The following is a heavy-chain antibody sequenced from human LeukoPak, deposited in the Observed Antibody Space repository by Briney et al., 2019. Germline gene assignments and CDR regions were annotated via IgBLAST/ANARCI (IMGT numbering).Heavy chain of an antibody. CDR3: AREHSGNYHGHY. CDR2: IIPILGIA. D-gene: IGHD1-26*01. CDR1: GGAFISYT. Sequence: SVKVSCKASGGAFISYTISWVRQAPGQGLEWMGKIIPILGIANYAQNLQGRVTITADKSTSTAYMELSSLRSGDTAVYYCAREHSGNYHGHYWGQGTLVTVSS. J-gene: IGHJ4*02. V-gene: IGHV1-69*04.